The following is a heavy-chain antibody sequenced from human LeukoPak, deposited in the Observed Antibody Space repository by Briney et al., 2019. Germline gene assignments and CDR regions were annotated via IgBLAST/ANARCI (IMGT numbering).Heavy chain of an antibody. V-gene: IGHV3-23*01. CDR1: GFPFSSHT. CDR2: IGGSGDST. J-gene: IGHJ1*01. D-gene: IGHD6-6*01. CDR3: AKDPLEQLSTIYFQN. Sequence: PGGSLRLSCAASGFPFSSHTMSWVRQAPGKGLEWVSAIGGSGDSTYYADSVKGRFTISRDNSQNTLYLQMNSLRAEDTAVYYCAKDPLEQLSTIYFQNWGQGTLVTVSS.